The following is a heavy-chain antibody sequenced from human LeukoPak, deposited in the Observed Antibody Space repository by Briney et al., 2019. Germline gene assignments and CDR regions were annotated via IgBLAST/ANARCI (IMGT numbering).Heavy chain of an antibody. CDR3: ARCSGGSCYPSY. CDR2: ISSSSSYI. Sequence: GGSLRLSCAASGFTFSSYSMNWVRQAPGKGLEWVSSISSSSSYIYYADSVKGRFTISRDNAKNSLYLQMNSLRAEDTAVYYCARCSGGSCYPSYWGQGTLVTVSS. V-gene: IGHV3-21*01. D-gene: IGHD2-15*01. CDR1: GFTFSSYS. J-gene: IGHJ4*02.